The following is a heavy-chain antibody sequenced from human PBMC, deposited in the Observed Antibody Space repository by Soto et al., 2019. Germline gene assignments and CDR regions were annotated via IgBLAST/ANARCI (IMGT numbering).Heavy chain of an antibody. D-gene: IGHD2-2*01. CDR1: GYSFTKYW. CDR3: ARPQGYCSSTTCPPFDS. CDR2: IYPDESDT. Sequence: GESLKISCKGSGYSFTKYWIGWVRQMPGKGLEWMAIIYPDESDTNYSPSFQGHVTLSADKSITTAYLQWSSLKASDTAIYYCARPQGYCSSTTCPPFDSWGQGTLVTISS. V-gene: IGHV5-51*01. J-gene: IGHJ4*02.